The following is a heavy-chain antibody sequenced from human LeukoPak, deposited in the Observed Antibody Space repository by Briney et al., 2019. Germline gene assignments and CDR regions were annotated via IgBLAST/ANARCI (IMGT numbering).Heavy chain of an antibody. CDR2: ISYDGSNK. V-gene: IGHV3-30*18. CDR3: GKVLGLVGATDYFDY. J-gene: IGHJ4*02. D-gene: IGHD1-26*01. CDR1: GFTFSSYG. Sequence: PGRSLRLSCAASGFTFSSYGMHWVRQAPGRGLEWVAVISYDGSNKYYADSVRGRFTISRDNSKNTLYLQMNRMRAEATAVYYCGKVLGLVGATDYFDYWGRATLVTVSS.